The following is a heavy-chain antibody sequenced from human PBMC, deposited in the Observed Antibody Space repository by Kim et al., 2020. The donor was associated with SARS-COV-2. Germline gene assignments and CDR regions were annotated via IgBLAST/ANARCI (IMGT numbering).Heavy chain of an antibody. V-gene: IGHV1-2*06. CDR3: GRTQFGVEASGALDI. CDR2: INPNSGDT. J-gene: IGHJ3*02. Sequence: ASVKVSCKASGYTFTGYYMQWVRQAPGQGLEWVGRINPNSGDTNYAQKFQGRVTMTRDTSISTAYMELTRLRSDDTAIYYCGRTQFGVEASGALDIWGQGTLLIVSS. CDR1: GYTFTGYY. D-gene: IGHD3-10*01.